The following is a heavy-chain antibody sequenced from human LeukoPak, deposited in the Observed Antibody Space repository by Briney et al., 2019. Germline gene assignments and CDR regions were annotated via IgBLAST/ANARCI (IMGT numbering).Heavy chain of an antibody. CDR3: ARDTSVTPFDI. V-gene: IGHV3-66*01. Sequence: PGGSLRLSCAASGFTASNNYMSWVRQAPGKGLEWVSVIYSGDNTYYVESVKGRFTISRDNAKNSLYLQMNSLRAEDTAVYYCARDTSVTPFDIWGQGTMVTVSS. J-gene: IGHJ3*02. CDR2: IYSGDNT. CDR1: GFTASNNY. D-gene: IGHD4-17*01.